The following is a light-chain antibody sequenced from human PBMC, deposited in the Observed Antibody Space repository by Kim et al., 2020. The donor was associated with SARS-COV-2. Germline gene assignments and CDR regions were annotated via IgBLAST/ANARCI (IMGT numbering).Light chain of an antibody. CDR2: KAS. J-gene: IGKJ1*01. V-gene: IGKV1-5*03. Sequence: SASVGDRVTITCRASQNINTWLAWYQQKPGKAPKLLIYKASILESEAPSRFSGSGSGTEFTLTISSLQPADFATYYCQQYQSMMTFGQGTKVDIK. CDR3: QQYQSMMT. CDR1: QNINTW.